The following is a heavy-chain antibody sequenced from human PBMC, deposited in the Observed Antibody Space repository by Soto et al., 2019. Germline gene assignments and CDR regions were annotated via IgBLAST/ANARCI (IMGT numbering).Heavy chain of an antibody. V-gene: IGHV4-59*01. D-gene: IGHD3-22*01. CDR2: IYYSGST. Sequence: SETLSLTCTVSGGSISSYYWSWIRQPPGKGLKWIGYIYYSGSTNYNPSLKSRVTISVDTSKNQFSLKLSSVTAADTAVYYCASLHYYDSSGYYYQHWGQGTLVTVSS. J-gene: IGHJ1*01. CDR1: GGSISSYY. CDR3: ASLHYYDSSGYYYQH.